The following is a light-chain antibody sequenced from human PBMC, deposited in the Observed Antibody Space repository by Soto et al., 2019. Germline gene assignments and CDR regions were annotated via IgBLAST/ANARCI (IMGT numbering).Light chain of an antibody. V-gene: IGKV1-33*01. Sequence: DIQMTQSPSSLSASVGDRVTITCRASQGIRNYLNWFQQIPGKAPKPLIYDASNLGPGVLSRFSGSGSGTEFTLTISSLQPDDFATYYCQQYNHYSWTFGQGTKVDIK. CDR2: DAS. CDR3: QQYNHYSWT. CDR1: QGIRNY. J-gene: IGKJ1*01.